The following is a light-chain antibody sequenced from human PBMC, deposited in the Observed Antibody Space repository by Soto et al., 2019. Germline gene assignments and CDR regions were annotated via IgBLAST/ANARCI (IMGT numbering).Light chain of an antibody. J-gene: IGLJ1*01. CDR3: TSYAGGNNV. CDR1: SSDVGVYNY. CDR2: EVN. V-gene: IGLV2-8*01. Sequence: QSALAQPPSASGSPGQSVTISCTGTSSDVGVYNYVSWYQQYPGKVPKLMIYEVNKRPSGVPHRFAGSKSGNTASLTVSGLQAEDEADYYCTSYAGGNNVFGAGTKLSVL.